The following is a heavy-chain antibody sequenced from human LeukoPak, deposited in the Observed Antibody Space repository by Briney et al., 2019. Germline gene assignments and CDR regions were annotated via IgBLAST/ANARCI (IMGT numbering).Heavy chain of an antibody. J-gene: IGHJ4*02. CDR1: GFTFSSYS. Sequence: PGGSLRLSCAASGFTFSSYSMNWVRQAPGKGLEWVSSISSSSSYIYYADSVKGRFTISRDNAKNSLYQQMNSLRAEDTAVYYCARRDSSGYYYRFDYWGQGTLVTVSS. D-gene: IGHD3-22*01. CDR3: ARRDSSGYYYRFDY. V-gene: IGHV3-21*01. CDR2: ISSSSSYI.